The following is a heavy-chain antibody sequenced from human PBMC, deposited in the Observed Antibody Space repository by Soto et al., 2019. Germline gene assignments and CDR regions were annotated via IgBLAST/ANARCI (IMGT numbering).Heavy chain of an antibody. CDR1: GFTFSSYA. J-gene: IGHJ4*02. Sequence: GGSLRLSCAASGFTFSSYAMSWVRQAPGKGLEWVSAITNSGGDTYHADSVKGRFTISRDNTKNTLYLQMNSLRAEDTAVYYCAKGSASSRPYYFDYWGQGTLVTVSS. V-gene: IGHV3-23*01. D-gene: IGHD2-2*01. CDR3: AKGSASSRPYYFDY. CDR2: ITNSGGDT.